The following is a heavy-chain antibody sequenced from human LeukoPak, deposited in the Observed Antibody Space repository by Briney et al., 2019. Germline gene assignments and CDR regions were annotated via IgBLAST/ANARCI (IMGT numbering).Heavy chain of an antibody. CDR1: GYSIRNGHY. Sequence: PSETLSLTCTVSGYSIRNGHYWGWIRQPPGKGLEWIGSIYQSGSTYYNPSLKRRVTISLDTYKNQFSLTLTSVTAADTAVYYCARVGVVLPANWFDPWGQGTLVTVSS. D-gene: IGHD2-2*01. J-gene: IGHJ5*02. CDR3: ARVGVVLPANWFDP. CDR2: IYQSGST. V-gene: IGHV4-38-2*02.